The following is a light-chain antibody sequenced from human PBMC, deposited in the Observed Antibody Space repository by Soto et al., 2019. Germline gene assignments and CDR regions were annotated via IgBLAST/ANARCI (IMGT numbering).Light chain of an antibody. CDR3: QQLKSYPIT. CDR1: QGISSY. Sequence: DIQLTQSPSFLSACVGDRVTITCRASQGISSYLAWYQQKPGKAPKLLIYAASTLQSGVPSRFSGSGSGTEFTLTISSLQPEDFATYFCQQLKSYPITLGGGTKVDIK. J-gene: IGKJ4*01. V-gene: IGKV1-9*01. CDR2: AAS.